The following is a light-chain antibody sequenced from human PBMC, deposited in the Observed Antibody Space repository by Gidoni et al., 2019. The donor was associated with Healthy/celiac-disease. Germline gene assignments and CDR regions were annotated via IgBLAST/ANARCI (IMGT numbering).Light chain of an antibody. J-gene: IGKJ1*01. V-gene: IGKV3-11*01. CDR2: DAS. Sequence: EIVLTQSPATLSLSPGERATISCRASQSVSSYLAWHQQKPGQAPRLLIYDASNRATGIPARFSGSGSGTDFTLTISSLEPEDFAVYYCQQRSNWWTFGQGTKVEIK. CDR3: QQRSNWWT. CDR1: QSVSSY.